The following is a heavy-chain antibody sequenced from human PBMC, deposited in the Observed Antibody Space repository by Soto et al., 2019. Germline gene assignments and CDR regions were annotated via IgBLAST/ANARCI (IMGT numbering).Heavy chain of an antibody. V-gene: IGHV4-31*03. CDR2: IYYSGST. J-gene: IGHJ6*02. CDR3: ARDGWEKKNRPGMDV. CDR1: GGSISSGGYY. Sequence: SETLFLTCTVSGGSISSGGYYWSWIRQHPGKGLEWIGYIYYSGSTYYNPSLKSRVTISVDTSKNQFSLKLSSVTAADTAVYYRARDGWEKKNRPGMDVWGQGTTVTVSS. D-gene: IGHD1-26*01.